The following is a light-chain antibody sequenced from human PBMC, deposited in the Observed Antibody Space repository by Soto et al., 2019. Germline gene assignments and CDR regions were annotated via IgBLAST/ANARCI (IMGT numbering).Light chain of an antibody. J-gene: IGKJ4*01. V-gene: IGKV3D-15*01. Sequence: TVMTQAPATLSVSPGDRSTLSCRASQSISTNLAWYKQKPGHAPRHLIYDASTRATGIPARFSGSGSGTEFTLTISSLEPEDFAVYYCQQRNSWPLTFGGGTKVDIK. CDR3: QQRNSWPLT. CDR2: DAS. CDR1: QSISTN.